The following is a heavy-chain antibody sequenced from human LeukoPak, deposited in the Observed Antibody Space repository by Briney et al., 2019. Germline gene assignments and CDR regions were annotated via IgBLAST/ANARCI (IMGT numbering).Heavy chain of an antibody. Sequence: RSGGSLRLSCAASGFTFSRCAMSWVRHAPGKGLEWVSIIGTTGTTTAYADSVKGRFTISRDNSKNTLYLQMNSLRVEDTATHYCARDLKVEIAGISWGQGALVTVSS. CDR3: ARDLKVEIAGIS. V-gene: IGHV3-23*01. J-gene: IGHJ5*02. CDR2: IGTTGTTT. CDR1: GFTFSRCA. D-gene: IGHD5-24*01.